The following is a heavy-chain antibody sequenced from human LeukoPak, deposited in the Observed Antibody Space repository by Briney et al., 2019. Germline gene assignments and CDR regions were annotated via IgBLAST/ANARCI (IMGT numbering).Heavy chain of an antibody. CDR2: IKQDGSEK. J-gene: IGHJ5*02. Sequence: GGSLRLSCAASGFTFSSYWMSWVRQAPGKGLEWVANIKQDGSEKYYVDSVKGRFTISRDNAKNSLYLQMNSLRAEDTAVYYCAVPAAGYSYAKGFDPWGQGTLVTASS. CDR1: GFTFSSYW. CDR3: AVPAAGYSYAKGFDP. D-gene: IGHD5-18*01. V-gene: IGHV3-7*01.